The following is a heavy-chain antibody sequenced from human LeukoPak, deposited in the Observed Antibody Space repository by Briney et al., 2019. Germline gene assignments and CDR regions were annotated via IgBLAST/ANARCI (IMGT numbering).Heavy chain of an antibody. D-gene: IGHD5-24*01. J-gene: IGHJ4*02. Sequence: PSETLSLTCAVYGGSFSGYYWSWIRQPPGKGLEWIGEINHSGSTNYNPSLKSRVTISVDTSKNQFSLKLSSVTAADTAVYYCARLDEMATIIWGQGTLVTVSS. CDR3: ARLDEMATII. CDR1: GGSFSGYY. V-gene: IGHV4-34*01. CDR2: INHSGST.